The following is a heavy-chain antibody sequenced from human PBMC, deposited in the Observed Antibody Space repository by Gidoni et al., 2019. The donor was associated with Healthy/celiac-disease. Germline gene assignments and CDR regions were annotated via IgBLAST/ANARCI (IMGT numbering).Heavy chain of an antibody. CDR2: IRSKAYGGTT. CDR1: GFTFGDYA. CDR3: TRGPRGDDSHDY. D-gene: IGHD3-22*01. Sequence: EVQLVESGGGLVKPGRSLRLSGTASGFTFGDYAMSWFRQAPGKGLEWVGFIRSKAYGGTTESAASVKGRFTISRDDSKSIAYLQMNSLKTEDTAVYYCTRGPRGDDSHDYWGQGTLVTVSS. V-gene: IGHV3-49*05. J-gene: IGHJ4*02.